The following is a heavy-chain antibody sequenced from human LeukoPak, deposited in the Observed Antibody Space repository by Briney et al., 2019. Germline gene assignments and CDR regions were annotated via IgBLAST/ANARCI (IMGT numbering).Heavy chain of an antibody. V-gene: IGHV1-18*01. Sequence: ASVKVSCKAPGYTFTSYGISWVRQAPGQGLEWMGWISAYNGNTNYAQKLQGRVTMTTDTSTSTAYMELRSLRSDDTAVYYCARGLDCSGGSCYVFDPWGQGTLVTVSS. CDR3: ARGLDCSGGSCYVFDP. D-gene: IGHD2-15*01. CDR1: GYTFTSYG. CDR2: ISAYNGNT. J-gene: IGHJ5*02.